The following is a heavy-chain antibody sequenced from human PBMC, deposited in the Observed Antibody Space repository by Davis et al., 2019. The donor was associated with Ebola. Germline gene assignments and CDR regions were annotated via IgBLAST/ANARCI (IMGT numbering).Heavy chain of an antibody. D-gene: IGHD3-22*01. CDR1: GGSFSGYY. V-gene: IGHV4-34*01. CDR3: AGAQTYYYDSSGYYPGGVIGY. J-gene: IGHJ4*02. Sequence: ESLKISCAVYGGSFSGYYWSWIRQPPGKGLEWIGEINHSGSTNYNPSLKSRVTISVDTSKNQFSLKLSSVTAADTAVYYCAGAQTYYYDSSGYYPGGVIGYWGQGTLVTVSS. CDR2: INHSGST.